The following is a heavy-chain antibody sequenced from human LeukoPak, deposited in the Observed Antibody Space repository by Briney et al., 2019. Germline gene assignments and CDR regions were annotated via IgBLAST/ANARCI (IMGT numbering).Heavy chain of an antibody. Sequence: GGSLRLSCAASGFTFSWVRQAPGKGLEWVSAISGSGGSTYYADSVKGRFTISRDNSKNTLYLQMNSLRAEDTAVYYCARDRYFDWGRSLDYWGQGPLVTVSS. D-gene: IGHD3-9*01. CDR2: ISGSGGST. CDR3: ARDRYFDWGRSLDY. V-gene: IGHV3-23*01. J-gene: IGHJ4*02. CDR1: GFTFS.